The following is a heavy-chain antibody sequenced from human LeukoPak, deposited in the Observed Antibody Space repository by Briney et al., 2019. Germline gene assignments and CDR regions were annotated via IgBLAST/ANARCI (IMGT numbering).Heavy chain of an antibody. CDR3: AKDRASITIFGVVISKLYYFDY. V-gene: IGHV3-23*01. CDR2: ISGSGGSK. CDR1: GFTFSSYA. J-gene: IGHJ4*02. Sequence: GGSLRLSCAASGFTFSSYAMSWVRQAPGKGLEWVSAISGSGGSKYYADAVKGRFTISRDNSKNTLYLQMNSLRAEDTAVYYCAKDRASITIFGVVISKLYYFDYWGQGTLVTVSS. D-gene: IGHD3-3*01.